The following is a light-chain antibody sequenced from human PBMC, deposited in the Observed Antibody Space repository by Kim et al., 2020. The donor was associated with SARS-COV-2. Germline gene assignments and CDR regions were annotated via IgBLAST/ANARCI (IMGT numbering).Light chain of an antibody. V-gene: IGLV1-40*01. J-gene: IGLJ7*01. CDR1: TSNIGAGYH. CDR3: QSYDRSLSVV. Sequence: GQRVTSSGIGSTSNIGAGYHVHWYQQLPGTAPKLLIRDNSNRPSGVPDRFSAFKSGTSASLTITGLQAEDEADYFCQSYDRSLSVVFGGGTQLTVL. CDR2: DNS.